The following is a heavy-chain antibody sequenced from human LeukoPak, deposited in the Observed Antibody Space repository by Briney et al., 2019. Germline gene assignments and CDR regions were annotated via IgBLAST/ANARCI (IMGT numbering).Heavy chain of an antibody. D-gene: IGHD6-19*01. Sequence: GGSLRLSCAASGFTFSSYAMHWVRQAPGKGLEWVAVISYDGSNKYYADSVKGRFTISRDNSKNTLYLQMNSLRAEDTAVYYCARDQPPRYSSGWYGPIDYWGQGTLVTVSS. CDR3: ARDQPPRYSSGWYGPIDY. J-gene: IGHJ4*02. CDR2: ISYDGSNK. V-gene: IGHV3-30-3*01. CDR1: GFTFSSYA.